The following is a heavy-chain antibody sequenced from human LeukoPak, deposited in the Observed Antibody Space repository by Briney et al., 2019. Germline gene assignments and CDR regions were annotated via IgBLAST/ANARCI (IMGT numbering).Heavy chain of an antibody. CDR3: ARDGAPAAIAAAGPGTNWFDP. CDR1: GFTFSSYA. Sequence: GGSLRLSCAASGFTFSSYAMHWVRQAPGKGLEWLAVISYDGSNKYYADSVKGRFTISRDNSKNTLYLQMNSLRAEDTAVYYCARDGAPAAIAAAGPGTNWFDPWGQGTLVTVSS. J-gene: IGHJ5*02. V-gene: IGHV3-30*01. D-gene: IGHD2-2*01. CDR2: ISYDGSNK.